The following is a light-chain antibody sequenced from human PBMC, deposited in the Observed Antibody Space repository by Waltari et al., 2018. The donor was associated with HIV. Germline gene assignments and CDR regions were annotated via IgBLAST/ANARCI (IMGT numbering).Light chain of an antibody. CDR3: LSRDDSGNLLV. CDR2: GEK. J-gene: IGLJ2*01. CDR1: SLRTYY. V-gene: IGLV3-19*01. Sequence: SSEVTQDPGVSVALGQTVRITCQGDSLRTYYETWDQAKAGQAPVGVIYGEKHRPSGIPDRFSGSSSGNTASLTITGAQAEDEADYYCLSRDDSGNLLVFGGGTKLTVL.